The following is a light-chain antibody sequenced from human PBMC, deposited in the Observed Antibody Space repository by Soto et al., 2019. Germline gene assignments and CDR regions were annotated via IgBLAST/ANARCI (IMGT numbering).Light chain of an antibody. CDR2: DVS. CDR1: SSDVGGYNY. CDR3: SSYTSSSTPP. Sequence: QSALTQPASVSGSPGQSITISCTGTSSDVGGYNYVSWNQQHPGKAPKLMIYDVSNRPSGVSNRFSGSKSGNTASLTISGLQAEDEADYYCSSYTSSSTPPFGGGTKLTVL. V-gene: IGLV2-14*01. J-gene: IGLJ2*01.